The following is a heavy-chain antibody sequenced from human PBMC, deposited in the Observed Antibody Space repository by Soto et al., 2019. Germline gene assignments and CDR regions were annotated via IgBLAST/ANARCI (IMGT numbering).Heavy chain of an antibody. Sequence: SGPTLVNPTQTLTLTCTFSGFSLSTSGMCVSWIRQPPGKALEWLARIDWDDDKYYSTSLKTRLTISKDTSKNQVVLTMTNMDAVDTATYYCVSCSGSSGYYYGMDAWGQGTTVSVAS. V-gene: IGHV2-70*11. CDR2: IDWDDDK. J-gene: IGHJ6*02. D-gene: IGHD2-15*01. CDR3: VSCSGSSGYYYGMDA. CDR1: GFSLSTSGMC.